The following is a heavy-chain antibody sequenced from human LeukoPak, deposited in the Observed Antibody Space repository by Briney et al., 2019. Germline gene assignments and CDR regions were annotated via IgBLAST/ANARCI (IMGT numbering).Heavy chain of an antibody. D-gene: IGHD4-17*01. CDR2: IYYSGST. CDR3: ARGSTTVIRY. CDR1: GGSISSYY. V-gene: IGHV4-59*01. Sequence: TSETLSLTCTVSGGSISSYYWSWIRQPPGKGLEWIGYIYYSGSTNYNPSLKSQVTISVDTSKNQFSLKLSSVTAADTAVYYCARGSTTVIRYWGQGTLVTVSS. J-gene: IGHJ4*02.